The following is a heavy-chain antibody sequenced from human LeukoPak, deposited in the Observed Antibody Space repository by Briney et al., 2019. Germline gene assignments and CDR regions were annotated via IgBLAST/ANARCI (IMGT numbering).Heavy chain of an antibody. Sequence: SETLSLTCTVSGGSISSSSYYWGWIRQPPGKGLEWIGSIYYSGSTYYNPSLKSRVTISVDTSKNQFSLKLSSVTAADTAVYYCARDPGSYYGSGSYFRNGNYNWFDPWGQGTLVTVSS. J-gene: IGHJ5*02. D-gene: IGHD3-10*01. V-gene: IGHV4-39*02. CDR3: ARDPGSYYGSGSYFRNGNYNWFDP. CDR2: IYYSGST. CDR1: GGSISSSSYY.